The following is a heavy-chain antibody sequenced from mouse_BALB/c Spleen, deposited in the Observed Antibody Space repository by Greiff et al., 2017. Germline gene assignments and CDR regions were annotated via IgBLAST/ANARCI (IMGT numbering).Heavy chain of an antibody. V-gene: IGHV5-12-2*01. Sequence: EVQGVESGGGLVQPGGSLKLSCAASGFTFSSYTMSWVRQTPEKRLEWVAYISNGGGSTYYPDTVKGRFTISRDNAKNTLYLQMSSLKSEDTAMYYCARHSYGSSLYYFDYWGQGTTLTVSS. D-gene: IGHD1-1*01. CDR1: GFTFSSYT. J-gene: IGHJ2*01. CDR2: ISNGGGST. CDR3: ARHSYGSSLYYFDY.